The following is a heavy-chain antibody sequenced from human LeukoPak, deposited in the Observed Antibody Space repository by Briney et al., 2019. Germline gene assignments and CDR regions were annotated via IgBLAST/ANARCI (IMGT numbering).Heavy chain of an antibody. CDR1: GFTFSSYW. Sequence: PGGSLRLSCAASGFTFSSYWMSWVRQAPGKGLEWVANIKQDGSEKYYVDSVKGRFTISRDNSKNTLYLQMNSLRAEDTAVYYCAKDRYYYDSSGYLDYWGQGTLVTVSS. CDR3: AKDRYYYDSSGYLDY. D-gene: IGHD3-22*01. J-gene: IGHJ4*02. CDR2: IKQDGSEK. V-gene: IGHV3-7*01.